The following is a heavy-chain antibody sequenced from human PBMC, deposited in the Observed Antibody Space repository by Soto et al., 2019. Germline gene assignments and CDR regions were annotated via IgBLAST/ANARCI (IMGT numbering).Heavy chain of an antibody. V-gene: IGHV4-39*01. Sequence: SETLSLTCTVSGGSISSSSFHWGWIRQPPGKGLEWIGSIYYSGSTYYSPSLKSRVTISVDTSKNQFSLKLSSVTAADTAVYYCARSSGGSGKLWNYYGMNVWGQGTTV. CDR1: GGSISSSSFH. D-gene: IGHD3-10*01. CDR3: ARSSGGSGKLWNYYGMNV. CDR2: IYYSGST. J-gene: IGHJ6*02.